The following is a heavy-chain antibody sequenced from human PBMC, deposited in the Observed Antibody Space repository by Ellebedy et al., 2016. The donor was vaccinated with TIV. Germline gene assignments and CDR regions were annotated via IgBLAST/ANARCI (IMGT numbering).Heavy chain of an antibody. V-gene: IGHV4-59*04. CDR3: AEGRSGWYYFDY. J-gene: IGHJ4*02. D-gene: IGHD6-19*01. Sequence: SETLSLTCTVSGVSISGSFWSWVRQPPGKGLEFIGYIYYIGNTNYSPSLKSRVSMSLDTSKNQFSLRLTSVTAADTAVYYCAEGRSGWYYFDYWGQGTLVTVSS. CDR1: GVSISGSF. CDR2: IYYIGNT.